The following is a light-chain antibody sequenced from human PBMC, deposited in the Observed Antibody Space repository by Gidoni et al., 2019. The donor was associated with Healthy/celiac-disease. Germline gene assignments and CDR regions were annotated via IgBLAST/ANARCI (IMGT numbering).Light chain of an antibody. CDR3: QQRSNWPIT. CDR2: DSS. V-gene: IGKV3-11*01. J-gene: IGKJ5*01. Sequence: EIVLTPSPATLSLSPGERATLSCRASQSVSSYLAWYQQQPGQAPRLLIYDSSNRATGIPARFSGSGSGTDFTLTISSLEPEDFAFYYCQQRSNWPITFGQGTRLEIK. CDR1: QSVSSY.